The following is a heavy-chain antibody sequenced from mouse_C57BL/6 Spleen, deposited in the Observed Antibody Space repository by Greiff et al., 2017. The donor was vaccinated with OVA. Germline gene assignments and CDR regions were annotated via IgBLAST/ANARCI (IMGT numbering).Heavy chain of an antibody. D-gene: IGHD2-2*01. J-gene: IGHJ1*03. V-gene: IGHV1-15*01. CDR3: TRLVTDWYFDF. CDR1: GYTFTDYE. CDR2: IDPETGGT. Sequence: QVQLQQSGAELVRPGASVTLSCKASGYTFTDYEMHWVKQTPVHGLEWIGAIDPETGGTAYNQKFKGKAILTADKSSSTAYMELRSLTSEDSAVYYCTRLVTDWYFDFWGTGTTVTVSS.